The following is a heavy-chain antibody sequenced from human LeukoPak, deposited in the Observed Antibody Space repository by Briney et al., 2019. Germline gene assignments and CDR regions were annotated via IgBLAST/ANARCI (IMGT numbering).Heavy chain of an antibody. J-gene: IGHJ4*02. D-gene: IGHD6-19*01. Sequence: PSETLSLTCAVYGGSFSGYYWSWIRQPPGKGLEWIGYIYYSGSTNYNPSLKSRVTISVDTSKNQFSLKLSSVTAADTAVYYCARQVAVAGLGIDYWGQGTLVTVSS. CDR3: ARQVAVAGLGIDY. V-gene: IGHV4-59*08. CDR1: GGSFSGYY. CDR2: IYYSGST.